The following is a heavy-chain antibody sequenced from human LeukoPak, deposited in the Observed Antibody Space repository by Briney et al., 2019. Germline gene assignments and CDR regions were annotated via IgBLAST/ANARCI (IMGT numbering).Heavy chain of an antibody. V-gene: IGHV3-30-3*01. CDR1: GFTFSSYA. J-gene: IGHJ5*02. CDR2: ISYDGSNN. CDR3: ARDHIPMVRENWFDP. Sequence: GRSLRLSCAASGFTFSSYAMHWVRQAPGKGLEWVAVISYDGSNNYYADSVKGRFTISRDTSKSTLYLQLNSLRPEDTAVYYCARDHIPMVRENWFDPWGQGTLVTVSS. D-gene: IGHD3-10*01.